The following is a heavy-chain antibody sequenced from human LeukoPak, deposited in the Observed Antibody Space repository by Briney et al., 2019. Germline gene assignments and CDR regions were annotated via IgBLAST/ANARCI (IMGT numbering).Heavy chain of an antibody. CDR2: IYYSGST. Sequence: SETLSLTCTVSGGSISSGDYYWSWIRQPPGKGLEWIGYIYYSGSTYYNSSLKSRVTISVDTSKNQFSLKLSSVTAADTAVYYCARSIVGATIGSLFDYWGQGTLVTVSS. CDR1: GGSISSGDYY. CDR3: ARSIVGATIGSLFDY. V-gene: IGHV4-30-4*01. D-gene: IGHD1-26*01. J-gene: IGHJ4*02.